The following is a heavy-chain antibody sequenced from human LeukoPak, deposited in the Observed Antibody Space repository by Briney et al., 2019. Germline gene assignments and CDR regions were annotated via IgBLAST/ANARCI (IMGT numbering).Heavy chain of an antibody. V-gene: IGHV3-9*02. Sequence: GGSLRLSCTASRFTPDGHALHWVRQAPGEGLEWVAGIYWNNGVVDYADSVKGRFTISRDIAKRPVYLQMDSLRTEDTALYYCTSDIQPGGADVWGPGTTVTASS. CDR1: RFTPDGHA. CDR2: IYWNNGVV. D-gene: IGHD3-16*01. J-gene: IGHJ6*02. CDR3: TSDIQPGGADV.